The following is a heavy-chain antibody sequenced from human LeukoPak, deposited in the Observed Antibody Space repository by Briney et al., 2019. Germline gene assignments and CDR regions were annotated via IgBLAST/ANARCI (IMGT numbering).Heavy chain of an antibody. J-gene: IGHJ6*03. V-gene: IGHV1-69*06. CDR1: GGTFRSYA. CDR2: IIPIFGTA. D-gene: IGHD6-13*01. Sequence: SVKVSCKASGGTFRSYAISWVRQAPGQGLEWMGGIIPIFGTANYAQKFQGRVTITADKSTSTAYMELSSLRSEDTAVYYCARVVGLTGYSSSWYSGYYYYMDVWGKGTTVTVSS. CDR3: ARVVGLTGYSSSWYSGYYYYMDV.